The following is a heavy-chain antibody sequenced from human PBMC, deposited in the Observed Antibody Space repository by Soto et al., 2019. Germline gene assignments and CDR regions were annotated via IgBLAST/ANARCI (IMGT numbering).Heavy chain of an antibody. CDR3: ARHTPAISISDH. Sequence: SETLSLTCTVSSAPVSSTTYTWGWIRQPPGKGLEWVASVYYGGRSYYNPSLNSRVTISVDTSKNQFSLKMTSVSAADTAVYYCARHTPAISISDHWGQGTLVTVPQ. CDR1: SAPVSSTTYT. D-gene: IGHD2-15*01. V-gene: IGHV4-39*01. J-gene: IGHJ4*02. CDR2: VYYGGRS.